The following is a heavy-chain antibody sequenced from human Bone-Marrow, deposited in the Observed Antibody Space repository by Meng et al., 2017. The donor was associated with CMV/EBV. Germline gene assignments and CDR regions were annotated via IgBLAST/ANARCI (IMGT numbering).Heavy chain of an antibody. Sequence: GGSLRLSCAASGFTFSSYEMNWVRQAPGKGLEWVAVISYDGSNKYYADSVKGRFTISRDNSKNTLYLQMNSLRAEDTAVYYCARGSGYCSSTSCFLRSFDIWGQGTMVTVSS. V-gene: IGHV3-30-3*01. CDR2: ISYDGSNK. J-gene: IGHJ3*02. D-gene: IGHD2-2*01. CDR3: ARGSGYCSSTSCFLRSFDI. CDR1: GFTFSSYE.